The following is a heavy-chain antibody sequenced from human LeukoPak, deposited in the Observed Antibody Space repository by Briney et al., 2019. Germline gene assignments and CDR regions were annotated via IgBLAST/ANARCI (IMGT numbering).Heavy chain of an antibody. V-gene: IGHV4-59*01. Sequence: PSETLSLTCTVSGGSISSYYWSWIRQPPGKGLEWIGYIYYSGSTNYNPSLKSRVTISVDASKHQFSLKLSSVTAADTAVYYCARVRKETNRLRGHRVGYDGWYFDLWGRGTLVTVSS. CDR3: ARVRKETNRLRGHRVGYDGWYFDL. CDR1: GGSISSYY. D-gene: IGHD4-17*01. J-gene: IGHJ2*01. CDR2: IYYSGST.